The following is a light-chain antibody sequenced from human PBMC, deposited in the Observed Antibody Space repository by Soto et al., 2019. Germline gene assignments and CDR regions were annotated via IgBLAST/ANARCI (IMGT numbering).Light chain of an antibody. J-gene: IGKJ1*01. CDR3: LQHHTYPWT. CDR2: AAS. V-gene: IGKV1-17*01. CDR1: QVITNN. Sequence: DIQMTQSPSSLSASVGDRVTITCRASQVITNNLGWYQQKPGKAPKRLIYAASSLQSGVPSRFSGSGSGIEFTLTISSLQPEDFATYYCLQHHTYPWTFGRGTKVEIK.